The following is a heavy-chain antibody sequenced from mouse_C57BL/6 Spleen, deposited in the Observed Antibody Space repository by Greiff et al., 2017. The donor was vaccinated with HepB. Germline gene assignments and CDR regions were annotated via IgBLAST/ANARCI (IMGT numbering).Heavy chain of an antibody. CDR3: ARQTYYDYDGGFAY. CDR1: GFTFSSYG. D-gene: IGHD2-4*01. V-gene: IGHV5-6*01. Sequence: EVQRVESGGDLVKPGGSLKLSCAASGFTFSSYGLSWVRQTPDKRLEWVATISSGGSYTYYPDSVKGRFTISRDNAKNTLYLQMSSLKSEDTAMYYCARQTYYDYDGGFAYWGQGTLVTVSA. J-gene: IGHJ3*01. CDR2: ISSGGSYT.